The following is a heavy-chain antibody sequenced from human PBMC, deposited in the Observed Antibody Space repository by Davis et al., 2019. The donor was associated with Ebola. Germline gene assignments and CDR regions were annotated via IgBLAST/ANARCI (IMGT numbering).Heavy chain of an antibody. J-gene: IGHJ6*04. CDR1: GVSVSSFY. V-gene: IGHV4-59*02. CDR3: ARVRGLEMATVMNFYSFYGMDL. Sequence: MPSETLSLTCSVSGVSVSSFYWSWIRQPPGKGLEFIAYFYSTGRTNYNPSLKSRVTVSVDTSKNQFSLNLSSVSAAATAVYYCARVRGLEMATVMNFYSFYGMDLWGKGTMVTVSS. CDR2: FYSTGRT. D-gene: IGHD5-24*01.